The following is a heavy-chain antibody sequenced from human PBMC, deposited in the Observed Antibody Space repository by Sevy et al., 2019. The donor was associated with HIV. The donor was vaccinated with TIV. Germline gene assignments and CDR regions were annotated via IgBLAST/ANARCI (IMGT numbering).Heavy chain of an antibody. V-gene: IGHV3-30*04. CDR2: TSYDGSHK. J-gene: IGHJ1*01. CDR1: GFIFSNFA. Sequence: GGCLRLSCTVSGFIFSNFAMHWVRQAPGKGLEWMAVTSYDGSHKYYADSVKGRFTVSRDNSRNNLSLEMSSLRRDDQDVYYCARGENDDEFFQYWGQGTLVTVSS. CDR3: ARGENDDEFFQY. D-gene: IGHD1-26*01.